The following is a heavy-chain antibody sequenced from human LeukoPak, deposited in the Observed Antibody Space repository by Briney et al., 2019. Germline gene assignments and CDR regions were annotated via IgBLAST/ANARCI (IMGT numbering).Heavy chain of an antibody. J-gene: IGHJ5*02. CDR1: GFTFSSYA. V-gene: IGHV3-23*01. Sequence: GGSLRLSCAASGFTFSSYAMSWVRQAPGKGLEWVSAISGSGGSTYYADSVKGRFTTSRDNSKTTLYLQMNSLRAEDTAIYYCARRGLRLGELSFSWFDPWGQGTLVTVSS. CDR3: ARRGLRLGELSFSWFDP. CDR2: ISGSGGST. D-gene: IGHD3-16*02.